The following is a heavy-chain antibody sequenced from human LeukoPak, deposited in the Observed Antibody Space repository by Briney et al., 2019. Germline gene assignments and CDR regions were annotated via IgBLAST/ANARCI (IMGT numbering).Heavy chain of an antibody. Sequence: ASVKVSCKASGYTFTSYYMHWVRQAPGQGLELMGIINPSGGSTSYAQKFQGRVTMTRNTSISTAYMELSSLRSEDTAVYYCAKVDESLWFGSAQDYWGQGTLVTVSS. D-gene: IGHD3-10*01. CDR1: GYTFTSYY. J-gene: IGHJ4*02. CDR2: INPSGGST. CDR3: AKVDESLWFGSAQDY. V-gene: IGHV1-46*01.